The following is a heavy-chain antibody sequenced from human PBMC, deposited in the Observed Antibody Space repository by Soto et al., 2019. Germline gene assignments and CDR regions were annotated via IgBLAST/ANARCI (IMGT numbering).Heavy chain of an antibody. CDR1: GFTFSSYA. D-gene: IGHD2-8*01. Sequence: PGGSLRLSCAASGFTFSSYAMSWVRQAPGKGLGWVSPISSSGGSTFYADSVKGRFTISRDNSRNTLYLQMNSLRAEDTAIYYCASGTNGAFFVYWGQGILVTVSS. CDR3: ASGTNGAFFVY. V-gene: IGHV3-23*01. CDR2: ISSSGGST. J-gene: IGHJ4*02.